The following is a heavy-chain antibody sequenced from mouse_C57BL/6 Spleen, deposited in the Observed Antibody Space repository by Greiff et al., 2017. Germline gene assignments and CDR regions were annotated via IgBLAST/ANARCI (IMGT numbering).Heavy chain of an antibody. D-gene: IGHD2-4*01. CDR2: IWGVGST. CDR1: GFSLTSYG. CDR3: ASRGDYDYDGFAY. V-gene: IGHV2-6*01. J-gene: IGHJ3*01. Sequence: VKLVESGPGLVAPSQSLSITCTVSGFSLTSYGVDWVRQSPGKGLEWLGVIWGVGSTNYYSALKSRLSISKDNSKSHVFLKMNRRQTDDTAMYYWASRGDYDYDGFAYWGEGTLVTVSA.